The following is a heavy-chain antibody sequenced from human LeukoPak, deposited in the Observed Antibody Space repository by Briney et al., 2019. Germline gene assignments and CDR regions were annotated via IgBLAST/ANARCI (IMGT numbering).Heavy chain of an antibody. V-gene: IGHV3-66*01. CDR1: GFTVSSNY. D-gene: IGHD1-26*01. CDR3: ARGKWELLPYFDY. Sequence: GGSLRLSCAASGFTVSSNYMSWVRQAPGKGLEWVSVIYSGGSTYYADSVKGRFTISRDNSKNTLYLQMNSLRAEDTAVYYCARGKWELLPYFDYWGQGTLVTVSS. CDR2: IYSGGST. J-gene: IGHJ4*02.